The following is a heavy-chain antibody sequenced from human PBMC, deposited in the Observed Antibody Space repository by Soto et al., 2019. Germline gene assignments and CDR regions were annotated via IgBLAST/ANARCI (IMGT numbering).Heavy chain of an antibody. D-gene: IGHD5-18*01. CDR1: GFTFTTYS. CDR3: AKDSGYSYGNVDY. J-gene: IGHJ4*02. CDR2: ITSSSGTI. Sequence: PGGSLRLSCAASGFTFTTYSMSWFRQAPGKGLEWVSYITSSSGTIYYADSAKGRFTISRDNAKNSLYLQMNSLRDEDTAFYYCAKDSGYSYGNVDYWGQGTLVTVSS. V-gene: IGHV3-48*02.